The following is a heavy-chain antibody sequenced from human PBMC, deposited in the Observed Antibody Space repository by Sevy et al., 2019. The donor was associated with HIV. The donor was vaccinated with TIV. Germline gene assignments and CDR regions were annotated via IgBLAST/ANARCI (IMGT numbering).Heavy chain of an antibody. D-gene: IGHD2-15*01. V-gene: IGHV4-59*01. J-gene: IGHJ4*02. CDR2: VFYTGNT. Sequence: SETLSLTCTVSGGSISNYYWSWIRQPPGKALQWIGYVFYTGNTNYNPSLKGRVTISVDTSKTPLSLKLISVTAADTAVYYCARGGPLSIDKWYYFDYWGQGTLVTVSS. CDR1: GGSISNYY. CDR3: ARGGPLSIDKWYYFDY.